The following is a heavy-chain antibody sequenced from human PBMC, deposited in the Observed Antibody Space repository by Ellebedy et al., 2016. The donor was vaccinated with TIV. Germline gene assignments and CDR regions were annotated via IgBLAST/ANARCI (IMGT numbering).Heavy chain of an antibody. CDR2: ISSGSSYI. CDR3: ARDSHRHDAFDI. CDR1: GFTFSSYS. Sequence: GGSLRLSXAASGFTFSSYSMNWVRQAPGKGLEWVSSISSGSSYIYYADSVKGRFTISRDNAKNSLYLQMNSLRAEDTAVYYCARDSHRHDAFDIWGQGTMVTVSS. V-gene: IGHV3-21*01. J-gene: IGHJ3*02.